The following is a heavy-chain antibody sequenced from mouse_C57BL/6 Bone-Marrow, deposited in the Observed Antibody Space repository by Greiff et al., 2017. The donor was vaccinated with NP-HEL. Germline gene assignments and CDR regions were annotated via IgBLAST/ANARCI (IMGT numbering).Heavy chain of an antibody. CDR2: ISYDGSN. CDR3: ARGRYAMDY. Sequence: EVKVEESGPGLVKPSQSLSLTCSVTGYSITSGYYWNWIRQFPGNKLEWMGYISYDGSNNYNPSLKNRISITRDTSKNQFFLKLNSVTTEDTATYYCARGRYAMDYWGQGTSVTVSS. CDR1: GYSITSGYY. V-gene: IGHV3-6*01. J-gene: IGHJ4*01.